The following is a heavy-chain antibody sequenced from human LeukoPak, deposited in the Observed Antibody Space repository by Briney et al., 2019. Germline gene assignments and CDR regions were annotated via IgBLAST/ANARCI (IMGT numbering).Heavy chain of an antibody. V-gene: IGHV1-2*06. CDR3: AASRYSSRRAWFDP. D-gene: IGHD6-13*01. J-gene: IGHJ5*02. CDR1: GYTFTGYY. CDR2: INPNSGGT. Sequence: ASVKVSCKASGYTFTGYYMHWVRQAPGQGLEWMGRINPNSGGTNYAQKFQGRVTMTRDTSISTAYMELSRLRSDDTAVYYCAASRYSSRRAWFDPWGQGTLVTVSS.